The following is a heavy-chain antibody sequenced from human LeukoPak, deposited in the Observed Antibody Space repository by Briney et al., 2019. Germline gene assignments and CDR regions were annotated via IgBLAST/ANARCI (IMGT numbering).Heavy chain of an antibody. CDR1: GYRFTSNW. CDR2: ISPGDSDT. V-gene: IGHV5-51*01. Sequence: GESLKIACKGSGYRFTSNWIAWVRQMPGKGLEWMGIISPGDSDTRYSPSFQGQVTISADKSISTAYLQWSSLKASDTAMYCCARLRNRCLDYWGQGTLVTVSS. J-gene: IGHJ4*02. CDR3: ARLRNRCLDY. D-gene: IGHD1-14*01.